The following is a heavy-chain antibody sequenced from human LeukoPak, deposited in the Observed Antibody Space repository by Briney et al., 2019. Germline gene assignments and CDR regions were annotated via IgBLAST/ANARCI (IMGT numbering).Heavy chain of an antibody. J-gene: IGHJ4*02. Sequence: GGSLRLSCAASGFTFSNYAMSGVRQAPGKGLEWVSAISGSGGSTYYADSVKGRFTISRDNSKNTLYLQMNSLRAEDTAVYYCAKDAYDRTSYFDYWGQGTLVTVSS. CDR3: AKDAYDRTSYFDY. V-gene: IGHV3-23*01. CDR2: ISGSGGST. CDR1: GFTFSNYA. D-gene: IGHD3-9*01.